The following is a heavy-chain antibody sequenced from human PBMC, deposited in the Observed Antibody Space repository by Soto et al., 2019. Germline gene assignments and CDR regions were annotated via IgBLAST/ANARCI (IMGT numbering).Heavy chain of an antibody. D-gene: IGHD1-26*01. V-gene: IGHV4-59*01. CDR3: ARRYGGNFDY. Sequence: QVQLQESGPGLVKPSETLSLTCTVSGGSINNYYWSWIRQPPGKGLEWIGYIYYSGSTNYNPSLKSRVTIAVDTSKIQFSLKLSSVTAADTAVYYCARRYGGNFDYWGQGTLVTFSS. J-gene: IGHJ4*02. CDR1: GGSINNYY. CDR2: IYYSGST.